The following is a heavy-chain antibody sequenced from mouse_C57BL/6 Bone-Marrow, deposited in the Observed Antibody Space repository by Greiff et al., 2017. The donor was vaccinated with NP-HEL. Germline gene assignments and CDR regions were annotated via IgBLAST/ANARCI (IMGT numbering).Heavy chain of an antibody. CDR3: ACLDSSGYDYAMDY. Sequence: QVQLQQSGPELVKPGASVKISCKASGYAFSSSWMNWVKQRPGKGLEWIGRIYPGDGDTNYNGKFKGKATLTADKSSSTAYMQLSSLTSEDSAVYFCACLDSSGYDYAMDYWGQGTSVTVSS. CDR2: IYPGDGDT. D-gene: IGHD3-2*02. J-gene: IGHJ4*01. V-gene: IGHV1-82*01. CDR1: GYAFSSSW.